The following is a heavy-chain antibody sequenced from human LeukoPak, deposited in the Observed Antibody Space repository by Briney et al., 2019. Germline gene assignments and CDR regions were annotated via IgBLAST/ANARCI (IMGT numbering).Heavy chain of an antibody. CDR2: ISSGTSYI. V-gene: IGHV3-21*01. D-gene: IGHD3-16*01. J-gene: IGHJ4*02. CDR1: GFIFTSYS. CDR3: ARGDTVFDY. Sequence: TGGSLRLSCAASGFIFTSYSMNWVRQAPGKGLEWVSSISSGTSYIYYVDSVRGRFTISRDNAKNLLYLQMNSLRAGDTAVYYCARGDTVFDYWGQGTLVTVSS.